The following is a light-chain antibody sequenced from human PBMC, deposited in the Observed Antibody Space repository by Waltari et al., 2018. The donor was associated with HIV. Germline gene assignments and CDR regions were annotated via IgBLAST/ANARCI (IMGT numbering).Light chain of an antibody. J-gene: IGLJ2*01. CDR3: ASYTSISTVV. V-gene: IGLV2-14*01. Sequence: QSALTQHASVSGFPGQSITISYTGTNSDVGGYNYVSWYQQFPGKAPKLLISEVSNRPAGVSSRFSGSKSGNTASLTISGLQAEDEADYYCASYTSISTVVFGGGTKLTVL. CDR2: EVS. CDR1: NSDVGGYNY.